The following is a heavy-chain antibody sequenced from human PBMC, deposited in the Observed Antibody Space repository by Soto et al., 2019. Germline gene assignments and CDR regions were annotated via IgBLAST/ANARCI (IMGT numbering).Heavy chain of an antibody. J-gene: IGHJ6*03. CDR1: GFTFSSYW. V-gene: IGHV3-7*01. Sequence: GGSLRLSCAASGFTFSSYWMSWVRQAPGKGLEWVANIKQDGSEKYYVDSVKGRFTISRDNAKNSLYLQMNSLRAEDTAVYYCARDSWTGTTLYMDVWGKGTTVTVSS. CDR3: ARDSWTGTTLYMDV. D-gene: IGHD1-7*01. CDR2: IKQDGSEK.